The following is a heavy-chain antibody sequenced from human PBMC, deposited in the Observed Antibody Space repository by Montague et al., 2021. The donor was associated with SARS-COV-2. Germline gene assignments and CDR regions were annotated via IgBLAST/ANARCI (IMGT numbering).Heavy chain of an antibody. D-gene: IGHD3-10*01. CDR2: IYYSGST. CDR3: ARLVWFGELSSENWFDP. J-gene: IGHJ5*02. CDR1: GGSISSSSNY. Sequence: SETLSLTRTLSGGSISSSSNYWGWIREPPGKGLEWIGSIYYSGSTYYXSCLKSRVTISVDTSKNQFSLKLNSVTAADTAVYYCARLVWFGELSSENWFDPWGQGTLVTVSS. V-gene: IGHV4-39*01.